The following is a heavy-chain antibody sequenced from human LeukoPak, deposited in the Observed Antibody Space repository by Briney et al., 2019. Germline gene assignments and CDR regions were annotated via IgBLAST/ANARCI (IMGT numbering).Heavy chain of an antibody. Sequence: SETLSLTCTVSGGSISSSAYSWGWIRQPPGKGLEWIGNIYYSGNTYYNPSLKSRVTISVDTSKNQFSLKLSSVTAADTAVYYCARGVRSGGSSHWGQGTLVTVSS. V-gene: IGHV4-39*07. CDR1: GGSISSSAYS. CDR3: ARGVRSGGSSH. CDR2: IYYSGNT. D-gene: IGHD2-15*01. J-gene: IGHJ4*02.